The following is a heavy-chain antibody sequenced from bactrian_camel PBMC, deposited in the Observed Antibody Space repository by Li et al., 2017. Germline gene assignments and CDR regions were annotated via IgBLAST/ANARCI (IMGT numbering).Heavy chain of an antibody. J-gene: IGHJ4*01. Sequence: HVQLVESGGGSVQAGGSLRLSCAASPNTYENNCLGWFRQYPGKEREGVAAIYRKDATVYEDSVKGRFTISKDDAKNTLYLQLNSLKTEDTAMYYCTKANSGGDYYFREYYATDLASQGTQVTVS. CDR1: PNTYENNC. D-gene: IGHD2*01. V-gene: IGHV3S53*01. CDR2: IYRKDAT.